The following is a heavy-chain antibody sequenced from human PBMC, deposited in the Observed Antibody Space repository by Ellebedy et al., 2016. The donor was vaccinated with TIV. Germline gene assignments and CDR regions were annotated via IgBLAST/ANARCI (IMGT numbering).Heavy chain of an antibody. J-gene: IGHJ4*02. D-gene: IGHD3-10*01. CDR1: GFTFSRNA. V-gene: IGHV3-23*01. CDR3: AKDLGYGSIV. CDR2: VSGNGGST. Sequence: GESLKISXATSGFTFSRNAMSWVRQATGKGLEWVSGVSGNGGSTYYADSVKGRFTISRDNFKSTLYLQMNSLRDEDAAVYYCAKDLGYGSIVWGQGTQVTVSS.